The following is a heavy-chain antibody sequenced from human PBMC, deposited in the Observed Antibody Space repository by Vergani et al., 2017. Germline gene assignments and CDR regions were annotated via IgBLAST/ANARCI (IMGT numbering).Heavy chain of an antibody. V-gene: IGHV3-21*01. CDR1: GFTFSSYS. J-gene: IGHJ4*02. D-gene: IGHD3-9*01. CDR2: ISSSSSYI. CDR3: ARDGGYYDILTGYYPYYFDY. Sequence: EVQLVESGGGLVKPGGSLRLSCAASGFTFSSYSMNWVRQAPGKGLEWVSSISSSSSYIYYADSVKGRFTISRDNAKNALYLQRNSLRAEDTAVYYLARDGGYYDILTGYYPYYFDYWGQGTLVTVSS.